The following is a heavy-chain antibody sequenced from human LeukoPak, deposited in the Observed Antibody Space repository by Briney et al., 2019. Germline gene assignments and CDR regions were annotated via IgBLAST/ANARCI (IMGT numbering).Heavy chain of an antibody. CDR1: GYSISSGYY. V-gene: IGHV4-38-2*02. D-gene: IGHD6-13*01. J-gene: IGHJ5*02. CDR3: ARAYFSSWYMNWFDP. CDR2: IYPSGST. Sequence: SETLSLTCTVSGYSISSGYYWGWIRQPPGKGLEWIGSIYPSGSTYYYPSLKSRVTISLDPSKNRFSLKLSSGTAADTAVYYCARAYFSSWYMNWFDPCGQGTLVTVSS.